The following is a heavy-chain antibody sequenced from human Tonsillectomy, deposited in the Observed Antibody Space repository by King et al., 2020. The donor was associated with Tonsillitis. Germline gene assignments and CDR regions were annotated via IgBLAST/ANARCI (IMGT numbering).Heavy chain of an antibody. Sequence: VQLVESGGGVVQPGRSLRLSCAASGFTFSNYGMHWVRQAPAKGLEWGGLIQIKESIKTNEDPVRGRFNITRDNSKNTLYLQMNSLRAEDTAVYYCARPEVTPPKYYYYGMDVWGQGTTVTVSS. CDR2: IQIKESIK. V-gene: IGHV3-33*05. J-gene: IGHJ6*02. CDR3: ARPEVTPPKYYYYGMDV. D-gene: IGHD3-16*01. CDR1: GFTFSNYG.